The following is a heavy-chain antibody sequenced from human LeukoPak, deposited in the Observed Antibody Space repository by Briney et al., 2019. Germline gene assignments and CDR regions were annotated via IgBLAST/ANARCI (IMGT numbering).Heavy chain of an antibody. J-gene: IGHJ4*02. V-gene: IGHV4-30-2*01. D-gene: IGHD5-12*01. Sequence: SETLSLTCAVSGGSISSGGYSWSWIRQPPGKGLEWIGYIYHSGSTYYNPSLKSRVTISVDRSKNQFSLKLSSVTAADTAVYYCARARYTGWLQLAYFDYWGQGTLVTVSS. CDR2: IYHSGST. CDR1: GGSISSGGYS. CDR3: ARARYTGWLQLAYFDY.